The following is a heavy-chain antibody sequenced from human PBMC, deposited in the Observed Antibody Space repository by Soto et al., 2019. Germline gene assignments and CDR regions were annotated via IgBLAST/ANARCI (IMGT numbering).Heavy chain of an antibody. V-gene: IGHV1-69*13. Sequence: SVKVSCKASGGTFSSYAISWVRQAPGQGLEWMGGIIPIFGTANYAQKFQGRVTITADESTSTAYMELSSLRSEDTAVYYCARGRGLYRSGYYSYLWFDPWGQGTLVTVSS. J-gene: IGHJ5*02. D-gene: IGHD3-22*01. CDR3: ARGRGLYRSGYYSYLWFDP. CDR1: GGTFSSYA. CDR2: IIPIFGTA.